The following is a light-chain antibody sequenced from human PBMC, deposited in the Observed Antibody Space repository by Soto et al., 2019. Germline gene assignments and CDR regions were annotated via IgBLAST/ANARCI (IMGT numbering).Light chain of an antibody. CDR3: GSYTSSAYV. Sequence: QSVLSQPASVSGSPGQSITISCGGTSSDFGGYRYVSWYKQRPGEAPKLLIYEVTNRPSGISDRFSASKSGNTASLTISGLRYVDEADYFCGSYTSSAYVFGTGTKVTVL. CDR2: EVT. J-gene: IGLJ1*01. V-gene: IGLV2-14*01. CDR1: SSDFGGYRY.